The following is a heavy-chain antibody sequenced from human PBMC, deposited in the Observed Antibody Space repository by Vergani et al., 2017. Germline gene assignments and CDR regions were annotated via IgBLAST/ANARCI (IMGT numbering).Heavy chain of an antibody. CDR3: ARAPVDTAMEIDY. J-gene: IGHJ4*02. CDR2: IYYSGST. CDR1: GGSISSSSYY. D-gene: IGHD5-18*01. Sequence: QLQLQESGPGLVKPSETLSLTCTVSGGSISSSSYYWGWIRQPPGKGLEWIGSIYYSGSTYYNPSLTSRVTISVDTSKNQFSLKLSSVTAAGTAVYYCARAPVDTAMEIDYWGQGTLVTVSS. V-gene: IGHV4-39*07.